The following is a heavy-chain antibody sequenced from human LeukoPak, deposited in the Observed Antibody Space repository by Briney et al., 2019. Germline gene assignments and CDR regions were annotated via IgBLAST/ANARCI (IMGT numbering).Heavy chain of an antibody. V-gene: IGHV4-59*01. CDR2: IYYSGST. D-gene: IGHD6-13*01. CDR1: GGSISSYY. Sequence: TSETLSLTCTVSGGSISSYYWSWIRQPPGKGLEWIGYIYYSGSTNYNPSLKSRVTISVDTSKNQFSLKLSSVIAADTAVYYCARGSIAAAGPEVGSYYFDYWGQGTLVTVSS. J-gene: IGHJ4*02. CDR3: ARGSIAAAGPEVGSYYFDY.